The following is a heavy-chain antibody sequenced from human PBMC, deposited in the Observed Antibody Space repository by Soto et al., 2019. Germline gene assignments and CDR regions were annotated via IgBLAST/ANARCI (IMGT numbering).Heavy chain of an antibody. D-gene: IGHD3-10*01. CDR3: ARGVTMVRGVIHTPYFDS. J-gene: IGHJ4*02. Sequence: QVQLQESGPGLVKPSQTLSLTCTVSGGSISSGGYYWSWIRQHPGKGLEWLGYIYYSGSTYYNPYLKRRVTISVDTANNQVSLKMSSVTAADTAVYYCARGVTMVRGVIHTPYFDSWGQGTLVTVSS. CDR1: GGSISSGGYY. CDR2: IYYSGST. V-gene: IGHV4-31*03.